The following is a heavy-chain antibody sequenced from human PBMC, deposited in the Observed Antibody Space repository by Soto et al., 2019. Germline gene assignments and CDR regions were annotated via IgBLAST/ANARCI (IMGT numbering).Heavy chain of an antibody. CDR3: ARGGFYWPIGVGDDAFDI. CDR1: GYTFTGSY. J-gene: IGHJ3*02. D-gene: IGHD3-10*01. V-gene: IGHV1-2*04. CDR2: INPNSGGT. Sequence: ASVKVSCKASGYTFTGSYMLWVRQAPGQGLAWMGWINPNSGGTNYAQKFQGWVTMTRDTPISTAYMELSRLRSDDTAVYYCARGGFYWPIGVGDDAFDIWGQGTMVTVSS.